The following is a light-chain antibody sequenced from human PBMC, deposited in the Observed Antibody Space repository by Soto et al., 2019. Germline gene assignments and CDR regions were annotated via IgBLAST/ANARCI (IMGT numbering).Light chain of an antibody. CDR3: AAWDDSLNGLL. CDR1: SSNIGGNT. Sequence: QSVLTQPPSASGTPGQRVTISCSGSSSNIGGNTVNWYQQLPGTAPKLLIYSNNQRPSGVPDRFSGSKSGTSASLAISGLQSEDEADYYCAAWDDSLNGLLFGGGTKLTV. J-gene: IGLJ2*01. V-gene: IGLV1-44*01. CDR2: SNN.